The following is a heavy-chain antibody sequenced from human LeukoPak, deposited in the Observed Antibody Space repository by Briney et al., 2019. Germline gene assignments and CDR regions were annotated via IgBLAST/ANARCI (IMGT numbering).Heavy chain of an antibody. D-gene: IGHD4-17*01. CDR3: ARPRVDYGDYPNWFDP. CDR2: IYYSGST. CDR1: GGSIRSSY. V-gene: IGHV4-59*08. Sequence: SETLSLTCTVSGGSIRSSYWSWIRQPPGKGLEWIGYIYYSGSTNYNPSLKSRVTISVDTSKNQFSLKLSSVTAADTAVYYCARPRVDYGDYPNWFDPWGQGTLVTVSS. J-gene: IGHJ5*02.